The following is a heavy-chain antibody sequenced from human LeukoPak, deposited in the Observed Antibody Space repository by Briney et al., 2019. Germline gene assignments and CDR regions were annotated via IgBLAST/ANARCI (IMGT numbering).Heavy chain of an antibody. V-gene: IGHV3-53*01. Sequence: GGSLRLSCAASGFTVSSNYMSWVRQAPGKGLEWVSVIYSGGSTYYADSVKGRFTISRDNAKNSLYLQMNSLTAEDTAIYYCAAGIYDTNGYVFDYWGQGTLVTVSS. CDR2: IYSGGST. CDR1: GFTVSSNY. D-gene: IGHD5/OR15-5a*01. J-gene: IGHJ4*02. CDR3: AAGIYDTNGYVFDY.